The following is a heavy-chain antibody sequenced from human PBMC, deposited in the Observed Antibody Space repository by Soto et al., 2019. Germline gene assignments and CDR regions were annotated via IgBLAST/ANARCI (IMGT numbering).Heavy chain of an antibody. J-gene: IGHJ2*01. CDR3: GSRNQTRLQFWYFDI. D-gene: IGHD5-12*01. CDR1: GGTFSNSP. CDR2: IIPIFGTT. V-gene: IGHV1-69*12. Sequence: QVQLVQSGAEVQKPGSSVKVSCKVSGGTFSNSPISWVRQAPGQGLVWMGGIIPIFGTTNYAQKFQGRVTITENEPTSTAYMELTSLRSADTAVFYCGSRNQTRLQFWYFDIWGRGTLVTVSS.